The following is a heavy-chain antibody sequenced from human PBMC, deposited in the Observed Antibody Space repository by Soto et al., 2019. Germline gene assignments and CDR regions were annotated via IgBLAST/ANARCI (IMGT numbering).Heavy chain of an antibody. V-gene: IGHV3-21*01. J-gene: IGHJ4*02. CDR1: GVTFSSYS. Sequence: PGGSLRLSCASSGVTFSSYSMNWVRQAPGKGLEWVSSISSSSSYIYYADSVKGRFTISRDNAKNSLYLQMNSLRAEDTAVYYCARDWDSRGYSPGFGNWGKGTLVTVS. D-gene: IGHD3-22*01. CDR3: ARDWDSRGYSPGFGN. CDR2: ISSSSSYI.